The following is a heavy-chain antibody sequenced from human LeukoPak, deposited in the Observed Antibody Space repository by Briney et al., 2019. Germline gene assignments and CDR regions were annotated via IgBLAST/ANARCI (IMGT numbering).Heavy chain of an antibody. CDR3: TGGAYDSSGYYDK. CDR1: GGSFSGYY. J-gene: IGHJ4*02. V-gene: IGHV4-34*03. Sequence: SETLSLTCAVYGGSFSGYYWSWIRQPPGKGLEWIGEINHSGSTNYNPSLKSRATISVDTSKNQFSLKLSSVTAADTAVYYCTGGAYDSSGYYDKWGQGTLVTVSS. D-gene: IGHD3-22*01. CDR2: INHSGST.